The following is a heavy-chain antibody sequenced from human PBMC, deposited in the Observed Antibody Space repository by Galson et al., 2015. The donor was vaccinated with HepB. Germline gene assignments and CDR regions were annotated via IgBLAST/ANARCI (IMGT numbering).Heavy chain of an antibody. J-gene: IGHJ6*02. V-gene: IGHV1-2*06. CDR1: GYTFTGYY. D-gene: IGHD5-24*01. CDR3: ARIVGGYNSGVELYGMDV. CDR2: INPNSGGT. Sequence: SVKVSCKASGYTFTGYYMHWVRQAPGQGLERMGRINPNSGGTNYAQKFQGRVTMTRDTSISTAYMELSRLRSDDTAVYYCARIVGGYNSGVELYGMDVWGQGTTVTVSS.